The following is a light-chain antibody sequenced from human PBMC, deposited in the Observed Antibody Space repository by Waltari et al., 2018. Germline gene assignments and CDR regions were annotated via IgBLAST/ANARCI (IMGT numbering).Light chain of an antibody. CDR3: CSYTGRKTWV. CDR1: SSDISAYEY. V-gene: IGLV2-11*01. CDR2: DIY. J-gene: IGLJ3*02. Sequence: QSALTQPRSVSGSPGQSVTPSCQGTSSDISAYEYVPWYQQHPGKAPKLIIHDIYRRPSGVPDRFSASKSGNTASLTISGLQADDEADYYCCSYTGRKTWVFGGGTKVTVL.